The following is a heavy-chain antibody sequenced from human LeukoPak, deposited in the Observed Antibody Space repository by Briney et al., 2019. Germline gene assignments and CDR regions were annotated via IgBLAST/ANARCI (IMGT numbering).Heavy chain of an antibody. Sequence: GGSLRLSCAASGFTFNKYAMNWVRQAPGKGPEWVSGITGGGSRYYADSVKGRFTISRDNSKNTMSMEMNSLRVEDTGVYYCAKGSGNWGQGTLVTASS. CDR1: GFTFNKYA. J-gene: IGHJ4*02. CDR2: ITGGGSR. CDR3: AKGSGN. V-gene: IGHV3-23*01.